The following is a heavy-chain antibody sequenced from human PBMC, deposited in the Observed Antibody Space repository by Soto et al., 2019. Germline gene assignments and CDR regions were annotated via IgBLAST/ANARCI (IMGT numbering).Heavy chain of an antibody. CDR3: ARDQLSSGLYVWFDP. J-gene: IGHJ5*02. D-gene: IGHD6-25*01. Sequence: PSETLSITCTVSGGSISTYYWSWLRQPPGKGLEWIGYIYYDGSTSYNPSLRSRVTISVDTSKNQFSLILSSVTSADTAVYYCARDQLSSGLYVWFDPWGPGTLVTVS. CDR1: GGSISTYY. CDR2: IYYDGST. V-gene: IGHV4-59*01.